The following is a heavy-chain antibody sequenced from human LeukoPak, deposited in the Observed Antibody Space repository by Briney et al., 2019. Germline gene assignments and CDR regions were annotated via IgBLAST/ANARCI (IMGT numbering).Heavy chain of an antibody. CDR2: ISSSSSYI. J-gene: IGHJ3*02. V-gene: IGHV3-21*04. Sequence: GGSLRLSCAASGFTFSSYSMNWVRQAPGKGLEWVSSISSSSSYIYYADSVKGRFTISRDNAKNSLYLQMNSLRAEDTALYYCAKDYFIYALGAFDIWGQGTMVTVSS. D-gene: IGHD2/OR15-2a*01. CDR3: AKDYFIYALGAFDI. CDR1: GFTFSSYS.